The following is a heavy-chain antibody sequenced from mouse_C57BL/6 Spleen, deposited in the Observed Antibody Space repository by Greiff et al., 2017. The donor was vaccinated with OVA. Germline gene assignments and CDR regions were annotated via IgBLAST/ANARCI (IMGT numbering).Heavy chain of an antibody. CDR2: INPGSGGT. J-gene: IGHJ2*01. CDR3: ARRYYYGSSYLDY. D-gene: IGHD1-1*01. Sequence: QVQLQQSGAELVRPGTSVKVSCKASGYAFTNYLIEWVKQRPGQGLEWIGVINPGSGGTNYNEKFKGKATLTADKSSSTAYMQLSSLTSEDSAVYFCARRYYYGSSYLDYWGQGTTLTVSS. V-gene: IGHV1-54*01. CDR1: GYAFTNYL.